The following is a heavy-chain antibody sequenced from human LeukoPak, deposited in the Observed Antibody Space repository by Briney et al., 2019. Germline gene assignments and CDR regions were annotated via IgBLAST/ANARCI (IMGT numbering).Heavy chain of an antibody. CDR2: IRYDGINE. CDR3: ARGVVEYSSSRVDWFDP. D-gene: IGHD6-13*01. V-gene: IGHV3-30*02. CDR1: GFRFSSYG. Sequence: GGSLRLSCAASGFRFSSYGMHWVRQAPGKGLDWVAYIRYDGINEYYADSVKGRFTISRDNSKNTLYLQMNSLRAEDTAVYYCARGVVEYSSSRVDWFDPWGQGTLVTVSS. J-gene: IGHJ5*02.